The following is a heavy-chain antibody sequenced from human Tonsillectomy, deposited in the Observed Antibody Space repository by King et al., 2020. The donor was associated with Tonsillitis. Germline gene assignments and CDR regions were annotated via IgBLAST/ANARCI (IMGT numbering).Heavy chain of an antibody. D-gene: IGHD5-18*01. CDR3: AKAVTTTMVYYFDY. J-gene: IGHJ4*02. CDR2: ISGSGGST. CDR1: GFTFSSSA. V-gene: IGHV3-23*04. Sequence: VQLVESGGGLVQPGGSLRLSCAASGFTFSSSAMAWVRQAPGKGLEWVSGISGSGGSTYYADSVKGRFTISRDNSKNTLYLQVNILGAEDTALYYCAKAVTTTMVYYFDYWGQGTLVTVSS.